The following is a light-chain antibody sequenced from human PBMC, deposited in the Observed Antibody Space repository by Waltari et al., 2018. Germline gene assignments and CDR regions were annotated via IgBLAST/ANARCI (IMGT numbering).Light chain of an antibody. CDR3: LLYYGGQGV. J-gene: IGLJ1*01. V-gene: IGLV7-43*01. CDR2: STT. Sequence: QTVVTQEPSLTVSPGGTITLTCASTTGAVTRGYFPNWFQQKPGQAPRALIYSTTSKHSRTPARVSGSPPGGKAALTLSGVQPEDEAEYYCLLYYGGQGVFGTGTKVTVL. CDR1: TGAVTRGYF.